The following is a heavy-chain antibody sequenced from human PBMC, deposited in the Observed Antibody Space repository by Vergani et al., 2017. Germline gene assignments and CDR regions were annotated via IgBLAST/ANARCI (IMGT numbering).Heavy chain of an antibody. CDR1: GFTFSRYS. CDR2: ISSSSSYI. V-gene: IGHV3-21*01. CDR3: ARTQSGSNSSWYAFDI. J-gene: IGHJ3*02. Sequence: EVQLVECGGGLVKPGGSLRLSCAASGFTFSRYSMNWVRQAPGKGLEWVSSISSSSSYIYHADSVKGRFTIARDNAKNSLYLKINSLRAEDTALYYCARTQSGSNSSWYAFDIWGQGTMVTVSS. D-gene: IGHD6-13*01.